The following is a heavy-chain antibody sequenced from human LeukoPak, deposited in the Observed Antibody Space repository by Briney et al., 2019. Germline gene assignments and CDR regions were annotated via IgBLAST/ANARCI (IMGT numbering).Heavy chain of an antibody. V-gene: IGHV3-7*01. CDR3: ARVVPAASYYYYYYMDV. Sequence: GGSLRLSCAASGFTFSSYWMSWVRQAPGKGREWVANIKQEGGEKYYVDSVKGRFTISRDNAKNSLYLQMNSLRAEDTAVYYCARVVPAASYYYYYYMDVWGKGTTVTVSS. J-gene: IGHJ6*03. D-gene: IGHD2-2*01. CDR1: GFTFSSYW. CDR2: IKQEGGEK.